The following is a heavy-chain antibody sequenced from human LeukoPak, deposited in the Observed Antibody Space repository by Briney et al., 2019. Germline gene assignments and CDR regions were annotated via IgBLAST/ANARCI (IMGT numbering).Heavy chain of an antibody. D-gene: IGHD5-18*01. CDR2: IWYDGSNK. CDR1: GFTFGSYG. CDR3: AKDGELWFIDY. V-gene: IGHV3-33*06. J-gene: IGHJ4*02. Sequence: GGSLRLSCAASGFTFGSYGIHWVRQAPGKGLEWVAVIWYDGSNKYYADSVKGRFTISRDNSKNTLYLQMNSLRAEDTAVYYCAKDGELWFIDYWGQGTLVTVSS.